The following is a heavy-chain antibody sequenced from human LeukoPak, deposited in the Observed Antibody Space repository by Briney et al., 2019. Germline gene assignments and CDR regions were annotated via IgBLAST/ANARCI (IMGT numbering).Heavy chain of an antibody. CDR1: GFTFSSYG. CDR3: SRDPRSLDY. J-gene: IGHJ4*02. V-gene: IGHV3-48*04. Sequence: GGSLRLSCAASGFTFSSYGMTWVRQAPGKGLEWVSYISSSSSTIYYADSVKGRFTISRDNAKNSLYLQMNSLRVEDTGIYYCSRDPRSLDYWGQGALVTVPS. CDR2: ISSSSSTI.